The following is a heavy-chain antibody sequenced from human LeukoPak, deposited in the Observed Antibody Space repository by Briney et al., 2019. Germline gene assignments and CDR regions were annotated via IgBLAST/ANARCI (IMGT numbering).Heavy chain of an antibody. CDR1: GGSISSSSYY. J-gene: IGHJ2*01. Sequence: SETLSLTCTVSGGSISSSSYYWGWIRQPPGKGLEWIGSIYYSGSTYYNPSLKSRVTISVDTSKNQFSLKLSSVTAADTAVYYCARDREETDWYFDLWGRGTLVTVSS. CDR3: ARDREETDWYFDL. CDR2: IYYSGST. V-gene: IGHV4-39*07.